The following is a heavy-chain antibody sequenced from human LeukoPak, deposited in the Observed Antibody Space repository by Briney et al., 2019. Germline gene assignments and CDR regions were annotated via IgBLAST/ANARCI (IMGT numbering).Heavy chain of an antibody. CDR3: ARDRYYGSGSYYSVGLFFDY. CDR1: GFTVSSNY. D-gene: IGHD3-10*01. Sequence: GGSLRLSCAASGFTVSSNYMSWVRQAPGKGLEWVSVIYSGGSTYYADSVKGRFTISRDNSKNTLYLQMNSLRAEDTAVYYCARDRYYGSGSYYSVGLFFDYWGQGTLVTVSS. J-gene: IGHJ4*02. V-gene: IGHV3-66*01. CDR2: IYSGGST.